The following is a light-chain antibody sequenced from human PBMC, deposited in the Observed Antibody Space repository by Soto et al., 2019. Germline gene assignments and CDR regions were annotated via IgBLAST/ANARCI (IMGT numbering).Light chain of an antibody. V-gene: IGLV3-25*02. CDR2: KDS. J-gene: IGLJ2*01. Sequence: SYELTQPPSVSVSPGQTARLTCSGDALPKQYAYWYQQKPGQAPVVVISKDSERPSGIPERFSGSNSGTTVTLTISGVQAEDEGDYYCQSADITGAYVIFGGGTQLTVL. CDR1: ALPKQY. CDR3: QSADITGAYVI.